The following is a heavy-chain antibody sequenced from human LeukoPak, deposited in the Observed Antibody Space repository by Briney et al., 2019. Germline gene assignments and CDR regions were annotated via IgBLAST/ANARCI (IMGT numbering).Heavy chain of an antibody. Sequence: GGSLRLSCAASGFTFSSYEMNWVRQAPGKGLEWVSYISSSGSTIYYADSVKGRFTISRDNAKNSLYLQMNSLRAEDTAVYYCARDPLDYYDSSGYQPTGDAFDIQGQGIMVTVSS. CDR3: ARDPLDYYDSSGYQPTGDAFDI. D-gene: IGHD3-22*01. CDR2: ISSSGSTI. J-gene: IGHJ3*02. CDR1: GFTFSSYE. V-gene: IGHV3-48*03.